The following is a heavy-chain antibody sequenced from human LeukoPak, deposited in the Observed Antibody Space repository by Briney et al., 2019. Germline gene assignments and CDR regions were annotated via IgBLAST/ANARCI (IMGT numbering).Heavy chain of an antibody. CDR3: ARDGPYSSGWYGRSFDY. J-gene: IGHJ4*02. Sequence: VASVKVSCKASGYTFTSYGISWVRQAPGQGLEWMGWISAYNGNTNYAQKLQGRVTMTTDTSTSTADMELRSLRSDDTAVYYCARDGPYSSGWYGRSFDYWGQGTLVTVSS. CDR2: ISAYNGNT. V-gene: IGHV1-18*01. D-gene: IGHD6-19*01. CDR1: GYTFTSYG.